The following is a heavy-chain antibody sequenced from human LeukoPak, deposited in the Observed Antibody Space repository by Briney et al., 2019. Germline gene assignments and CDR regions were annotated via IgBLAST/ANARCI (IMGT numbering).Heavy chain of an antibody. J-gene: IGHJ4*02. CDR1: GGSFSGYY. Sequence: SETLSLTCAVYGGSFSGYYWSWIRQPPGKGLEWIGEINHSGSTNYNPSLKSRVTISVDTSKNQFSLKLSSVTAADTAVYYCARDRSGWYADWGQGTLVTVSS. V-gene: IGHV4-34*01. CDR3: ARDRSGWYAD. CDR2: INHSGST. D-gene: IGHD6-19*01.